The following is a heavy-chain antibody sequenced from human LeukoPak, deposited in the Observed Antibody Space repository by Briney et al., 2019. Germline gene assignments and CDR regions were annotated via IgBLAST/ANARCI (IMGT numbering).Heavy chain of an antibody. D-gene: IGHD1-26*01. J-gene: IGHJ3*02. CDR3: ARDGASGSYLDDAFDI. CDR1: GFTVSSNY. Sequence: GGSLRLSCAASGFTVSSNYMSWVRQAPGKGLQWVANIKQDGSEKFYVDSVKGRFTISRDNAKNSLYLQMNSLRAEDTAVYYCARDGASGSYLDDAFDIWGQGTMVTVSS. CDR2: IKQDGSEK. V-gene: IGHV3-7*01.